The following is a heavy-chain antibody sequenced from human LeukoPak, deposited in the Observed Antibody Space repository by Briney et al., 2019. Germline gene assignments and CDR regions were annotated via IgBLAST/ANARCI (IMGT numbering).Heavy chain of an antibody. V-gene: IGHV3-73*01. D-gene: IGHD6-13*01. Sequence: PGGSLRLSCAASGFTFSGSAMHWVRQASGKGLEWVGRIRSKANSYATAYAASVKGRFTISRDDSKNTAYLQMNSLKTEDTAVYYCTRLGRQQLGNDYWGQGTLVTVSS. J-gene: IGHJ4*02. CDR1: GFTFSGSA. CDR3: TRLGRQQLGNDY. CDR2: IRSKANSYAT.